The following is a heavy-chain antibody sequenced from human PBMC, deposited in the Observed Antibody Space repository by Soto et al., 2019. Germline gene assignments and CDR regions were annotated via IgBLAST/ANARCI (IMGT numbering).Heavy chain of an antibody. CDR1: GGSISSYY. CDR2: IYYSGST. D-gene: IGHD3-22*01. V-gene: IGHV4-59*01. Sequence: SETLSLTCTVSGGSISSYYWSWIRQPPGKGLEWIGYIYYSGSTNYNPSLKSRVTISVDTSKNQFSLKLSPVTAADTAVYYCARYYYDSSGYFWLDYWGQGTLVTVSS. J-gene: IGHJ4*02. CDR3: ARYYYDSSGYFWLDY.